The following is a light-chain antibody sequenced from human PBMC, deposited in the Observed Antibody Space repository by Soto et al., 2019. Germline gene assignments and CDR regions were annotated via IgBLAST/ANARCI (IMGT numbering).Light chain of an antibody. CDR3: QHYYSTPPT. CDR2: WAS. CDR1: QSVLYSSKNKNY. Sequence: DIVMTQSPDSLAVSIGERATINCKSSQSVLYSSKNKNYLAWYQQKPGQPPKLLIYWASTRESGVPDRFSGSGSGTDFTLTISSLQAEDVAVYYCQHYYSTPPTFGQGTKVEIK. J-gene: IGKJ1*01. V-gene: IGKV4-1*01.